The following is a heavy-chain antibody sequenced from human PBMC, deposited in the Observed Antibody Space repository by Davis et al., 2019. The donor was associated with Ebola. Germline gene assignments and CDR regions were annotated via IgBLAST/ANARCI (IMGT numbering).Heavy chain of an antibody. CDR2: ISSNGGST. CDR3: VRGPTYYYYYYYMDV. J-gene: IGHJ6*03. CDR1: GFTFSSYG. V-gene: IGHV3-64D*06. Sequence: GGSLRLSCAASGFTFSSYGMHWVRQAPGKGLEYVSAISSNGGSTYYADSVKGRFTISRDNSKNTLYLQMSSLRAEDTAVYYCVRGPTYYYYYYYMDVWGKGTTVTVSS.